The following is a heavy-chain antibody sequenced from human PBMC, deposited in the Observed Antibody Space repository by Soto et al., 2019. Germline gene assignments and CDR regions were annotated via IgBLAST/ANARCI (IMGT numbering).Heavy chain of an antibody. V-gene: IGHV1-8*01. CDR1: GYTFTGYD. CDR2: MNPNSGNT. CDR3: ARGGGYCSGGSCYSDYYYYYMDV. J-gene: IGHJ6*03. D-gene: IGHD2-15*01. Sequence: ASVKVSCKASGYTFTGYDINWVRQATGQGLEWMGWMNPNSGNTGYAQKFQGRVTMTRNTSISTAYMELSSLRSEDTAVYYCARGGGYCSGGSCYSDYYYYYMDVWGKGTTVTVSS.